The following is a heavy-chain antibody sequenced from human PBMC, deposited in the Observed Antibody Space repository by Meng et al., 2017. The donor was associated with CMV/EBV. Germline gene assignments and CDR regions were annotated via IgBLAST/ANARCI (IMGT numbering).Heavy chain of an antibody. CDR1: GYTFTSHG. CDR3: ARDRAAAGSYYYYYGMDV. V-gene: IGHV1-18*01. CDR2: ISAYNGNT. J-gene: IGHJ6*02. Sequence: ASVKVSCKASGYTFTSHGISWVRQAPGQGLEWMGWISAYNGNTNYAQKLQGRVTMTTDTSTSTAYMELRSLRSDDTAVYYCARDRAAAGSYYYYYGMDVWGQGTTVTVSS. D-gene: IGHD6-13*01.